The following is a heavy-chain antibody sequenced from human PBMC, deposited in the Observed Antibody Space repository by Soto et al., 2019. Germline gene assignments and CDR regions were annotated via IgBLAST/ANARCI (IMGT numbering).Heavy chain of an antibody. V-gene: IGHV3-7*05. CDR3: ARDAYSTKATFDF. Sequence: EVQLVESGGGLVQPGGSLRLSFAASGFTFSVSWMSWVRQAPGKGLEWVANIKQDGREKYYVDSVKGRFTISRDNAKNSLYLQMNSLRAEETAVYYCARDAYSTKATFDFLGQGTLVTVS. D-gene: IGHD2-15*01. CDR2: IKQDGREK. J-gene: IGHJ4*02. CDR1: GFTFSVSW.